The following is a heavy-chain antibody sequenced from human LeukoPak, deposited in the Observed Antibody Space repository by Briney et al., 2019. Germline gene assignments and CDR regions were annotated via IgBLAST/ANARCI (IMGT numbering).Heavy chain of an antibody. J-gene: IGHJ4*02. CDR2: ISAYNGNT. CDR1: GYTLTSYG. CDR3: ARAQPGYSGYDFVY. V-gene: IGHV1-18*01. D-gene: IGHD5-12*01. Sequence: ASVKVSCKASGYTLTSYGISWVRQAPGQGLEWMGWISAYNGNTNYAQKLQGRVTMTTDTSTSTAYMELRSLRSDDTAVYYCARAQPGYSGYDFVYWGQGTLVTVSS.